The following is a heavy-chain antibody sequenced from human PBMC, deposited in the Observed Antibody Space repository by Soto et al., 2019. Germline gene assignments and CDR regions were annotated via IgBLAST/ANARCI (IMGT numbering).Heavy chain of an antibody. CDR2: IYYSGST. D-gene: IGHD3-3*01. CDR1: GGSVSSGSYY. J-gene: IGHJ1*01. Sequence: PSDTQSLTCTVSGGSVSSGSYYWSWLRQPPGKGLEWIGYIYYSGSTNYNPSLKSRVTISVDTSKNQFSLQLSSVTAADTAVYYCASSVSYDFCSGYYGSAYWDNGTLLPVSS. V-gene: IGHV4-61*01. CDR3: ASSVSYDFCSGYYGSAY.